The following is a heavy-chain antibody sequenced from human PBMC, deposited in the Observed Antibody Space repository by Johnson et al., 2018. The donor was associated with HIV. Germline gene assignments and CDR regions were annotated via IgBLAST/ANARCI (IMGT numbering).Heavy chain of an antibody. CDR3: ARDGPISCDPVHYRNDAFDI. D-gene: IGHD3-10*01. CDR1: GFTFSDYY. CDR2: ISNSGRSI. J-gene: IGHJ3*02. V-gene: IGHV3-11*04. Sequence: QVQLVESGGGLVKPGGSLRLSCAASGFTFSDYYMSWIRQAPGKGLEWVSYISNSGRSIYYADSVRGRFTLSRNNAKSSVYLQMNRLGAEDTAVYYCARDGPISCDPVHYRNDAFDIWGQGTRVTVSS.